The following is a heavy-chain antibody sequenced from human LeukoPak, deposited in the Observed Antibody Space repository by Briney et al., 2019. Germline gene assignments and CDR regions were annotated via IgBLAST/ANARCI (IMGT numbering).Heavy chain of an antibody. CDR3: ARWYSSGWYSDY. D-gene: IGHD6-19*01. Sequence: ETLSLTCTVSGGSISSSYYYWGWVRQAPGKGLEWVSSVSGTSEYIYYADSVRGRFTISRDNAKNTVYLQMNSLRAEDTAVYYCARWYSSGWYSDYWGQGTLVTVSS. V-gene: IGHV3-21*06. J-gene: IGHJ4*02. CDR1: GGSISSSYYY. CDR2: VSGTSEYI.